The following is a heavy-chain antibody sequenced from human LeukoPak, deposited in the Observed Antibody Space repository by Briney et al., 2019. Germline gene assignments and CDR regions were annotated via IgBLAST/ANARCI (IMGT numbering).Heavy chain of an antibody. CDR3: ARWVEQQLAFDY. Sequence: GGSLRLSCAASGFTFSSYWMSWVRQAPGKGLEWVSVIYSGGSTYYADSVKGRFTISRDNSKNTLYLQMNSLRAEDTAVYYCARWVEQQLAFDYWGQGTLVTVSS. D-gene: IGHD6-13*01. J-gene: IGHJ4*02. V-gene: IGHV3-53*01. CDR2: IYSGGST. CDR1: GFTFSSYW.